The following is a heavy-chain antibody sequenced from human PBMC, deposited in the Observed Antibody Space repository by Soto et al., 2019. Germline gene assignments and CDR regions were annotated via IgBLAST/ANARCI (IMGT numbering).Heavy chain of an antibody. V-gene: IGHV4-4*02. CDR1: NGSMASSLW. CDR3: ARNRYGGYDFDS. D-gene: IGHD5-12*01. Sequence: QLQLQESGPGLVRPSGTLSLTCTVSNGSMASSLWWSWVRQSPGKGLEWIGEVAQSGFTSYNPSLKSRLTISQDRCRNQFSLRLTSVTAADTAVYHCARNRYGGYDFDSWGQGTLVTVSS. CDR2: VAQSGFT. J-gene: IGHJ4*02.